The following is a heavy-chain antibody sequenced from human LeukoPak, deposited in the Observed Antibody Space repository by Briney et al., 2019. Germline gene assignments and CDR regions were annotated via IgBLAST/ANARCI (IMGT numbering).Heavy chain of an antibody. CDR2: ISGSSIGITSII. Sequence: GGSLRLSCEFSGIIFSTYAMNWVRQAPGKGLEWISYISGSSIGITSIIHYADSVKGRCTIPRDNAKNSLHLQMDSLSAEDTAVYYCARDFWSGYYTEDWGQGALVIVSS. D-gene: IGHD3-3*01. CDR1: GIIFSTYA. V-gene: IGHV3-48*04. J-gene: IGHJ4*02. CDR3: ARDFWSGYYTED.